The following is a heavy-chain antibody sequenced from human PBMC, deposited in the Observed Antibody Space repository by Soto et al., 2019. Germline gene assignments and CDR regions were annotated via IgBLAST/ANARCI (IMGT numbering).Heavy chain of an antibody. CDR3: ARGLRYDYIWGRWGKETSPSDY. D-gene: IGHD3-16*01. Sequence: GGSLRLSCAASGFTFSSYWMSWVRQAPGKGLEWVANIKQDGSEKYYVDSVKGRFTISRDNAKNSLYLQMNSLRAEDTAVYYCARGLRYDYIWGRWGKETSPSDYRGQGTLVTLSS. V-gene: IGHV3-7*01. J-gene: IGHJ4*02. CDR2: IKQDGSEK. CDR1: GFTFSSYW.